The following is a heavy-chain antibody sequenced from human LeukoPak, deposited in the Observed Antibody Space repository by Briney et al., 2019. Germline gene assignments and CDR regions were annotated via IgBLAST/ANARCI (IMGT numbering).Heavy chain of an antibody. CDR2: ISAYNGNT. D-gene: IGHD3-3*01. V-gene: IGHV1-18*01. Sequence: GESLKISCKASGYTFTSYGISWVRQAPGQGLEWMGWISAYNGNTDYAQKLQGRVTMTTDTSTSTAYMELRSLRSDDTAVYYCARSTIFGVARAFDIWGQGTMVTVSS. CDR3: ARSTIFGVARAFDI. CDR1: GYTFTSYG. J-gene: IGHJ3*02.